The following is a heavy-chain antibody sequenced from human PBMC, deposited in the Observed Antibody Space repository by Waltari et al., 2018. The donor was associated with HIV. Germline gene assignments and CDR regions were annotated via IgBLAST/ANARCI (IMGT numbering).Heavy chain of an antibody. CDR3: ARGWLPSDAFDI. Sequence: QGQLVQSGAEVKKPGSSVKVSCKASGATLSSYAISWVRQAPGQGLEWMGEIIPIFGTANYAQKFQGRVTITADESTSTAYMELSSLRSEDTAVYYCARGWLPSDAFDIWGQGTMVTVSS. J-gene: IGHJ3*02. V-gene: IGHV1-69*01. D-gene: IGHD5-12*01. CDR1: GATLSSYA. CDR2: IIPIFGTA.